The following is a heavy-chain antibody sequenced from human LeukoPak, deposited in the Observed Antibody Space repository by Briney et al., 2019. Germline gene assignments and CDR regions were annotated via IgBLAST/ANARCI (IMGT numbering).Heavy chain of an antibody. J-gene: IGHJ4*02. D-gene: IGHD3-22*01. CDR1: GFTFSSYA. V-gene: IGHV3-30*04. CDR2: ISYDGSNK. Sequence: GGSLRLSCAASGFTFSSYAMHWVRQAPGKGLEWVAVISYDGSNKYYADSVKGRFTISRDNAKNTLYLQMNSLRAEDTAVYYCARDPGYYDSSGHQTGGNYFDYWGQGTLVTVSS. CDR3: ARDPGYYDSSGHQTGGNYFDY.